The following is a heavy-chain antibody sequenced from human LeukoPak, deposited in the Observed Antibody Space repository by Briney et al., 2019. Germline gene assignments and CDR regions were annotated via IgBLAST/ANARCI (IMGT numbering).Heavy chain of an antibody. D-gene: IGHD3-10*01. J-gene: IGHJ5*02. CDR2: IKQDGSEK. CDR3: ARDHYYGSGYNWFDP. V-gene: IGHV3-7*03. CDR1: GFTFSSYW. Sequence: GGSLRLPCAASGFTFSSYWMSWVRQAPGKGLEGVANIKQDGSEKYYVDSVKGRFTISRDNAKNSLYLQMNSLRAEDTAVYYCARDHYYGSGYNWFDPWGQGTLVTVSS.